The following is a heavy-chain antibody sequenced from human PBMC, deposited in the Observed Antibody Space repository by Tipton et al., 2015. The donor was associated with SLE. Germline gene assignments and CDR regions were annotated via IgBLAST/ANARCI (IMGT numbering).Heavy chain of an antibody. Sequence: QSGAEVKKPGASVKVSCKASGYTFTSYDISWVRQATGQGLEWMGWKNPNSGNTGYAQKFQGRVTMTRNTSISTAYMELSSLRSEDTAVYYCARGYPIWGSYRFTGDYYYGMDVWGQGTTVTVSS. V-gene: IGHV1-8*02. D-gene: IGHD3-16*02. CDR2: KNPNSGNT. CDR1: GYTFTSYD. CDR3: ARGYPIWGSYRFTGDYYYGMDV. J-gene: IGHJ6*02.